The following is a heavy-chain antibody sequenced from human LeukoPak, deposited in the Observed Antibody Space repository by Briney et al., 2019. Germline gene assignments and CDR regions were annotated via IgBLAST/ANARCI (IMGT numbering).Heavy chain of an antibody. Sequence: GGSLRLSCAASGFTFSSYAMHWVRQAPGKGLEWVAVISYDGSNKYYADSVKGRFTISRDNSKNTLYLQMNSLRAEDTAVYYCARPSHPYSSRPSDAFDIWGQGTMVTVSS. CDR3: ARPSHPYSSRPSDAFDI. CDR2: ISYDGSNK. V-gene: IGHV3-30*04. CDR1: GFTFSSYA. J-gene: IGHJ3*02. D-gene: IGHD6-13*01.